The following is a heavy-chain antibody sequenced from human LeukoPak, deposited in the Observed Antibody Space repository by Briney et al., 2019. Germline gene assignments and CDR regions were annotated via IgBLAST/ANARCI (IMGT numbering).Heavy chain of an antibody. CDR3: ARRYSSSWYWYFDL. V-gene: IGHV4-4*02. CDR1: GGSISSSNW. CDR2: IYHSGGT. D-gene: IGHD6-13*01. Sequence: PSETLSLTCAVSGGSISSSNWRNWVRQPPGKGLEWIGEIYHSGGTNYNPSLKSRVTISVDKSKNQSSLKLSSVTAADTAVYYCARRYSSSWYWYFDLWGRGTLVTVSS. J-gene: IGHJ2*01.